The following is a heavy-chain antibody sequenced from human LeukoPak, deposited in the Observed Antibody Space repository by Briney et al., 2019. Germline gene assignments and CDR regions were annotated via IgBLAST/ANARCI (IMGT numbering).Heavy chain of an antibody. Sequence: SETLSLTCAVYGGSFSGYYWSWIRQPPGKGLEWIGETNHSGSTNYNPSLKSRVTISVDTSKNQFSLKLSSVTAADTAVYYCARGPRRWLQLWGQGTLVTVSS. CDR1: GGSFSGYY. D-gene: IGHD5-24*01. CDR3: ARGPRRWLQL. J-gene: IGHJ4*02. CDR2: TNHSGST. V-gene: IGHV4-34*01.